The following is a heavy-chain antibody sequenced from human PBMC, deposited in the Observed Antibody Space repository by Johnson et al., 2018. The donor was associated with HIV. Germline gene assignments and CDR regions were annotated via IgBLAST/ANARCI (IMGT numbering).Heavy chain of an antibody. CDR3: ARDLVGVVAAAGPVGDASDI. J-gene: IGHJ3*02. CDR1: GFTVSNYY. CDR2: IYSGGST. Sequence: VQLVESGGGLVQPGGSLRLSCAASGFTVSNYYMTWVRQSPGKGLEWVSVIYSGGSTYYADSVKGRFTISRDTSKNTLYLQMSSLRVEDTAVYYCARDLVGVVAAAGPVGDASDIWGQGTMVTVSS. D-gene: IGHD6-13*01. V-gene: IGHV3-66*01.